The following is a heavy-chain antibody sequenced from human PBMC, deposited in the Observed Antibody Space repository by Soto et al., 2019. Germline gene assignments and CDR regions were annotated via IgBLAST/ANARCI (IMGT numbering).Heavy chain of an antibody. J-gene: IGHJ6*02. Sequence: QVQLVQSGAEVKKPGSSVKVSCKASGGTFSSYVISWVRQAPGRGLEWMVGIIPIFGTANYAQKFQGRVTITADESTSTAYMELSSLRSEDTAVYYCALRGDSSSWRYYYYGMDVWGQGTTVTVFS. D-gene: IGHD6-6*01. CDR1: GGTFSSYV. CDR3: ALRGDSSSWRYYYYGMDV. V-gene: IGHV1-69*01. CDR2: IIPIFGTA.